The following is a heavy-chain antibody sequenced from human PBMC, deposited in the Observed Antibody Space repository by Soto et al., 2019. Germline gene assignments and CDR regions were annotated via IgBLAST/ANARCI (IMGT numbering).Heavy chain of an antibody. V-gene: IGHV4-39*01. Sequence: QLQLQESGPGLVKPSETLSLTCTVSGGSISSSSYYWGWIRQPPGKGLEWIGSIYYSGSTYYNPSLKIRVTISLDTSKNQFSLKLSSVTAADTAVYYCATDRVVVAATPGWDWGQGTLVTVSS. D-gene: IGHD2-15*01. CDR1: GGSISSSSYY. J-gene: IGHJ4*02. CDR2: IYYSGST. CDR3: ATDRVVVAATPGWD.